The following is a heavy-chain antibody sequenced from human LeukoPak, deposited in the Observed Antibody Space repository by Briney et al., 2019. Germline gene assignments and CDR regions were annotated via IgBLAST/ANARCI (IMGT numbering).Heavy chain of an antibody. Sequence: GGSLRLSCAASGFTFSSYGMHWVRQAPGKGLEWVAVIWYDGSNKYYADSVKGRFTISRDNSKNTLYLQMNSLRAEDTAVYNCAKSTVTTDYWGQGTLVTVSS. D-gene: IGHD4-17*01. J-gene: IGHJ4*02. CDR3: AKSTVTTDY. CDR2: IWYDGSNK. V-gene: IGHV3-33*06. CDR1: GFTFSSYG.